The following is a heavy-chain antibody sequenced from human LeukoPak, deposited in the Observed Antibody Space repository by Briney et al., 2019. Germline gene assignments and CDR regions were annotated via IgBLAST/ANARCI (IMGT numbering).Heavy chain of an antibody. D-gene: IGHD2-2*01. CDR1: RGSISNYW. Sequence: PSETLSLTCTVSRGSISNYWWSWIRQAAGKGLEWIGEINHSGSTNYNPSLKSRVTISVDTSKNQFSLKLSSVTAADTAVYYCARDLTVYCSSTSCSRGVFDYWGQGTLVTVSS. J-gene: IGHJ4*02. CDR3: ARDLTVYCSSTSCSRGVFDY. CDR2: INHSGST. V-gene: IGHV4-34*01.